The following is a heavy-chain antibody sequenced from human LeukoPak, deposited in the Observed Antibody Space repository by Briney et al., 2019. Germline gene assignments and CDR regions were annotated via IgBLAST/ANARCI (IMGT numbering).Heavy chain of an antibody. Sequence: GGSLRLSCAASGFTFSSYGMHWVRQAPGKGLEWVAVIWYDGSNKYYADSVKGRLTISRDNSKNTLYLQMNSLRAEDTAVYYCARDGCGDRGLLCAFDIWGQGTMVTVSS. CDR1: GFTFSSYG. CDR3: ARDGCGDRGLLCAFDI. J-gene: IGHJ3*02. CDR2: IWYDGSNK. V-gene: IGHV3-33*01. D-gene: IGHD2-2*01.